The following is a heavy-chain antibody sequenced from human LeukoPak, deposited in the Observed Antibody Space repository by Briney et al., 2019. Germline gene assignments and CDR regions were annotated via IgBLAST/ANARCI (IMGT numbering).Heavy chain of an antibody. D-gene: IGHD3-3*01. CDR1: GDSVSANGAA. J-gene: IGHJ3*02. CDR3: ARVPYYDFQADAFDI. Sequence: SQTLSLTCAFSGDSVSANGAAWNWIRQSPSRGLEWLGRTYYRSKWYNDYAVSVKSRITINPDTSKNQFSLQLNSVTPEDTAVYYCARVPYYDFQADAFDIWGQGTMVTVSS. V-gene: IGHV6-1*01. CDR2: TYYRSKWYN.